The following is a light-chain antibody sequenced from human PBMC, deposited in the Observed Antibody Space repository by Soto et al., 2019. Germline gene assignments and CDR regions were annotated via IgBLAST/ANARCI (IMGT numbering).Light chain of an antibody. Sequence: QSVLTQPPSASGTPGQRVTISCSGSSSNIGSNYVYWYQQLPGTAPTLLIYRNNQRHSGVPDRFSGSKSGTSASLAISGLRSEDEADYYCAAWDDSLSGLYVFGTGTKVTVL. CDR2: RNN. CDR3: AAWDDSLSGLYV. V-gene: IGLV1-47*01. CDR1: SSNIGSNY. J-gene: IGLJ1*01.